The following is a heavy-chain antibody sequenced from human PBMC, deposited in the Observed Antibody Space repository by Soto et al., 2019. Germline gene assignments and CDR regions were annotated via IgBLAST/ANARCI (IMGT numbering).Heavy chain of an antibody. D-gene: IGHD2-2*01. CDR1: GFIFNTYG. J-gene: IGHJ6*02. Sequence: GGSLRLSCAASGFIFNTYGMHWVRQAPGKGLEWVAVISYDGSNKYYAGSVKGRLTISRDNSKNTLYLQMNSLRAEDTTVYYIAKGKLCSTPSCYFYFYGMDVWGQGTKVTVSS. CDR2: ISYDGSNK. V-gene: IGHV3-30*18. CDR3: AKGKLCSTPSCYFYFYGMDV.